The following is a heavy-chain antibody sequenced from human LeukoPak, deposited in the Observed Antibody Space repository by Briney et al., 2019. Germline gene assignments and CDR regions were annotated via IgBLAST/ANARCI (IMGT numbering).Heavy chain of an antibody. CDR2: IRSNTYGGTA. Sequence: GGSLRLSCTASGFTFGDYAMSWFRQAPGKGLEWVGFIRSNTYGGTAEYAASVKGRFTISRDDSKSIAYLQMNSLKTEDTAVYSWTQGPYHPYWGQGTLGTVSS. CDR3: TQGPYHPY. J-gene: IGHJ4*02. V-gene: IGHV3-49*03. D-gene: IGHD2-2*01. CDR1: GFTFGDYA.